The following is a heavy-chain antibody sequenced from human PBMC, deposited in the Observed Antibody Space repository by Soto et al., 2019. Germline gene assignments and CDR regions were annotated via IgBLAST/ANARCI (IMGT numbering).Heavy chain of an antibody. CDR2: IRSKANSYAT. CDR3: TRAPGNNYYDSSGSLDY. V-gene: IGHV3-73*01. J-gene: IGHJ4*02. Sequence: GGSLRLSCAASGFTFSGSAMHWVRQASGKGLEWVGRIRSKANSYATAYAASVKGRVTISRDDSKNTAYLQMNSLKTEDTAVYYCTRAPGNNYYDSSGSLDYWGQGTLVTVSS. CDR1: GFTFSGSA. D-gene: IGHD3-22*01.